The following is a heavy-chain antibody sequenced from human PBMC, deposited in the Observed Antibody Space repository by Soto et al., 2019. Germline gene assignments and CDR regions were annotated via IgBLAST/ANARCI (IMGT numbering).Heavy chain of an antibody. CDR3: ARIRGYDSSGYYFDY. Sequence: PSETLSLTCTVSGGSISSYHWSWIRQSAGKGLEWIGRIYTSGNTHYNPSLKSRVTISVDTSKNQFSLKLSSVTAADTAVYYCARIRGYDSSGYYFDYWGQGTLVTVSS. CDR1: GGSISSYH. CDR2: IYTSGNT. V-gene: IGHV4-4*07. J-gene: IGHJ4*02. D-gene: IGHD3-22*01.